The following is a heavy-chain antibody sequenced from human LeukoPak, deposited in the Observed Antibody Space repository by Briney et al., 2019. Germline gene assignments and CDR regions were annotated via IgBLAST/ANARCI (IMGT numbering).Heavy chain of an antibody. D-gene: IGHD6-13*01. V-gene: IGHV1-69*01. CDR3: ARDARGAAAADDAFDI. CDR2: IIPIFGTA. J-gene: IGHJ3*02. Sequence: GSSVKVSCKASGGTFSSYAISWVRQAPGQGLEWMGGIIPIFGTANYAQKFQGRVTITADESTSTAYMELSSLRSEDTAVYYCARDARGAAAADDAFDIWGQGTMVTVSP. CDR1: GGTFSSYA.